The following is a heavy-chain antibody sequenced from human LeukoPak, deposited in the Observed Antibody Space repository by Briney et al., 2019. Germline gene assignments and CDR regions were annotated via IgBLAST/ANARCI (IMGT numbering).Heavy chain of an antibody. J-gene: IGHJ3*02. CDR1: GYSFTSYW. D-gene: IGHD3-9*01. CDR3: ATSQGYFDWWNDAFDI. V-gene: IGHV5-51*01. Sequence: GESLKISCKGSGYSFTSYWIGWVRQMPGKGLEWMGIIYPGDSDTRYSPSFQGQVTISADKSISTAYLQWSSLKASDTAMYYCATSQGYFDWWNDAFDIWGQGTMVTVSS. CDR2: IYPGDSDT.